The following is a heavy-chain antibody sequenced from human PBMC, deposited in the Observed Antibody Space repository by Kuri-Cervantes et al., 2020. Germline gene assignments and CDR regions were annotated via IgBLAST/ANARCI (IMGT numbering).Heavy chain of an antibody. CDR3: ARQRGGRPRYSAYAKRDDASDI. CDR1: GGSISSYY. CDR2: INHSGST. J-gene: IGHJ3*02. D-gene: IGHD5-12*01. Sequence: LRLSCTVSGGSISSYYWSWIRQPPGKGLEWIGEINHSGSTNYNPSLKSRVTISVDTSKNQFSLKLSSVTAADTAVYYCARQRGGRPRYSAYAKRDDASDIWGQGTMVTVSS. V-gene: IGHV4-34*01.